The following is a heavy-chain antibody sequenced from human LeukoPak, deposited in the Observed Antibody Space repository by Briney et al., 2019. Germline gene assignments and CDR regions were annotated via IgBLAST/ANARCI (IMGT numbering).Heavy chain of an antibody. J-gene: IGHJ4*02. CDR3: AKDGGVDFWSGYYPDY. V-gene: IGHV3-23*01. CDR1: GFTFSSYA. Sequence: GGSLRLSCAASGFTFSSYAMSWVRQAPGKGLEWVSAISGSGGSTYYADSVKGRFTISRDNSKNTLYLQMNSLRAEDTAVYYCAKDGGVDFWSGYYPDYWGQGTLVTVSS. CDR2: ISGSGGST. D-gene: IGHD3-3*01.